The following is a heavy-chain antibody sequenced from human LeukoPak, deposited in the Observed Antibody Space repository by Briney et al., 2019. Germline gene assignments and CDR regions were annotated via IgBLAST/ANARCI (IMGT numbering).Heavy chain of an antibody. CDR3: ARVSVYYDSSGYYGHFDY. V-gene: IGHV4-34*01. CDR2: INHSGST. J-gene: IGHJ4*02. D-gene: IGHD3-22*01. Sequence: PSETLSLTCAVYGGSFSGYYWSWIRQPPGKGLEWIGEINHSGSTNYNPSLKSRVTISVDTSKNQFSLKLSSVTAADTAVYYCARVSVYYDSSGYYGHFDYWGQGTLVTVSS. CDR1: GGSFSGYY.